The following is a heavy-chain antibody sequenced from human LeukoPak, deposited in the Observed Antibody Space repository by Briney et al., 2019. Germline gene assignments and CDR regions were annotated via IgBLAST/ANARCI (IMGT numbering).Heavy chain of an antibody. J-gene: IGHJ6*02. CDR1: GFTVSNTY. CDR2: IYSGGGT. CDR3: ARDPSNYLAGYYYYGMDV. V-gene: IGHV3-53*01. Sequence: GGSLRLSCAASGFTVSNTYMSWVRQAPGKGLEWVSLIYSGGGTYSAASVTGRFTISRDISKNTLYLQMNSLRAEDAAVYYCARDPSNYLAGYYYYGMDVWGQGTTVTVSS. D-gene: IGHD4-11*01.